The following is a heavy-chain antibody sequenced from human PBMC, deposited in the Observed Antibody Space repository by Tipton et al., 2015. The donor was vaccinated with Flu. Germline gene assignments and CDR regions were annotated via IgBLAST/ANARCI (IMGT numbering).Heavy chain of an antibody. D-gene: IGHD3-3*01. V-gene: IGHV4-39*01. CDR2: IYPSGAT. CDR3: ARHRYYADDTGPGVYFNY. CDR1: SGSIRSTNYF. Sequence: TLSLTCTVSSGSIRSTNYFCAWIRQPPGKGLELIGSIYPSGATYYNPSLKSRVTISVDTSKSQFSLMLRSVTAADTAVYYCARHRYYADDTGPGVYFNYWGQGTLVTVSA. J-gene: IGHJ4*02.